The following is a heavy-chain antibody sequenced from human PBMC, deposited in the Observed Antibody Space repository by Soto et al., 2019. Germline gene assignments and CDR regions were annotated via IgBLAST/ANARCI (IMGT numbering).Heavy chain of an antibody. V-gene: IGHV4-31*03. Sequence: SETLWLTCTVSGGSISSGEDYWNWNRQHPGKGLEWIGYMYNSGSSYYNTSLKRRVTISVDTSKTQFSLKLSSVTAADTAVYYCARDRSGVSCYYDYWGQGTLLTVSS. J-gene: IGHJ4*02. D-gene: IGHD2-15*01. CDR1: GGSISSGEDY. CDR2: MYNSGSS. CDR3: ARDRSGVSCYYDY.